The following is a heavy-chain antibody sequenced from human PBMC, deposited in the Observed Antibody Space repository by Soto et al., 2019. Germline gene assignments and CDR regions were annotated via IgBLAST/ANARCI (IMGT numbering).Heavy chain of an antibody. V-gene: IGHV1-3*01. Sequence: QVQLVQSGAEVKKPGASVKVSCKASGYTFTSYAMHWVRQAPGQRLEWMGWINAGNGNTKYSQKFQGRVTITRDTSASTAYIELSSLRYEDTAGYYCARDPGYSYGYNGGQGTLGTVSS. D-gene: IGHD5-18*01. CDR1: GYTFTSYA. J-gene: IGHJ4*02. CDR2: INAGNGNT. CDR3: ARDPGYSYGYN.